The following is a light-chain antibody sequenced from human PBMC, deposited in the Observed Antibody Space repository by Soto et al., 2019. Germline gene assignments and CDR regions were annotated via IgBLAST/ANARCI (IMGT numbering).Light chain of an antibody. CDR1: SSDVGGYNY. Sequence: QSALTQPASVSGSPGQSITISCTGTSSDVGGYNYGSWYQQHPGKSPKLMIYDVSNRPSGVSNRFSGSKSGNTASLTISGLQAEDEADYYCSSYTSSSTVVVFGGGTKLTVL. CDR3: SSYTSSSTVVV. J-gene: IGLJ2*01. V-gene: IGLV2-14*01. CDR2: DVS.